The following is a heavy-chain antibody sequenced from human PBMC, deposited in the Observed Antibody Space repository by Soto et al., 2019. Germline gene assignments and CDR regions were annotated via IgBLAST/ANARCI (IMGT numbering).Heavy chain of an antibody. J-gene: IGHJ4*02. Sequence: VQLVESGGGLVKPGGSLRLSCAASGFPFSSYSMNWVRQAPGQGLEWVSSISSSSSYIYYADSVKGRFTISRDNAKNSLYLQMNSLRAEDTAVYYCARGTGTTPFDYWGQGTLVTVSS. CDR3: ARGTGTTPFDY. CDR1: GFPFSSYS. D-gene: IGHD1-1*01. CDR2: ISSSSSYI. V-gene: IGHV3-21*01.